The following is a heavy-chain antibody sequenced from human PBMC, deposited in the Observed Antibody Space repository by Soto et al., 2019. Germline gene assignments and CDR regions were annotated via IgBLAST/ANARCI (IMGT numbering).Heavy chain of an antibody. Sequence: QVQLQESGPGLVKPSQTLSLTCTVSGGSISSGGYYWSWIRQHPGKGLEWIGYIYYSGSTYYNPSLKSGVTIPLDPSKTQFSRKLSSGTAADMAGYYCARAALGTGPSYPAYWGQGPLVTVS. D-gene: IGHD3-10*01. CDR2: IYYSGST. CDR3: ARAALGTGPSYPAY. V-gene: IGHV4-31*03. CDR1: GGSISSGGYY. J-gene: IGHJ4*02.